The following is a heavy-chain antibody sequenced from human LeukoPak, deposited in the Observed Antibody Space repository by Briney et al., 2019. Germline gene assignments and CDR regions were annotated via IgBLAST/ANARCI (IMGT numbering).Heavy chain of an antibody. V-gene: IGHV1-2*04. Sequence: ASVKVSCKASGYTFTGYYMHWVRQAPGQGLEWMGWINPNSGGTNYAQKFQGWVTMTRDTSISTAYMELSRLRSEDTAVYYCARASTPGYYYGMDVWGQGTTVTVSS. CDR3: ARASTPGYYYGMDV. D-gene: IGHD6-6*01. CDR2: INPNSGGT. J-gene: IGHJ6*02. CDR1: GYTFTGYY.